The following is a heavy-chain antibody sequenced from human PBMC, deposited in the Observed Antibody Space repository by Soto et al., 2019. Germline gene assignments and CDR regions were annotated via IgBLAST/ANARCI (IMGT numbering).Heavy chain of an antibody. D-gene: IGHD2-2*01. CDR3: ARDCSSTSCYHYMDV. CDR1: GYTFTSYG. CDR2: ISAYNGNT. J-gene: IGHJ6*03. V-gene: IGHV1-18*01. Sequence: GASVKVSCKSSGYTFTSYGISWVRQAPGQGLEWMGWISAYNGNTNYAQKLQGRVTMTTDTSTSTAYMELRSLRSDDTAAYYCARDCSSTSCYHYMDVWGKGTTVTVSS.